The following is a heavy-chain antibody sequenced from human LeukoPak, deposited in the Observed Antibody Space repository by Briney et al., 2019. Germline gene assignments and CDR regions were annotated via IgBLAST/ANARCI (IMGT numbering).Heavy chain of an antibody. D-gene: IGHD3-22*01. CDR2: TYPGDSET. V-gene: IGHV5-51*01. Sequence: GESLKISCKGSGYSFTSYWIGWVRQLPGKGLEWMGITYPGDSETRYSPSFQGQVTISADKPISTAYLQWSSLKASDTAMYYCARRAHYYDSSGYYEFDYWGQGTLVTVSS. J-gene: IGHJ4*02. CDR3: ARRAHYYDSSGYYEFDY. CDR1: GYSFTSYW.